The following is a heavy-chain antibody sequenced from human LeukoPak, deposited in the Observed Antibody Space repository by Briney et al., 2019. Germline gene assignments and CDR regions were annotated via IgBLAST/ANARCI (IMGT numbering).Heavy chain of an antibody. CDR3: ATPYCSSTSCYYWYFDL. V-gene: IGHV1-24*01. CDR1: GYTLTELS. CDR2: FDPEDGET. D-gene: IGHD2-2*01. Sequence: GASVKVSCKVAGYTLTELSMHWVRQAPGKGLEWMGGFDPEDGETIYAQKFQGRVAMTEDTSTDTAYMELSSLRSEDTAVYYCATPYCSSTSCYYWYFDLWGRGTLVTVSS. J-gene: IGHJ2*01.